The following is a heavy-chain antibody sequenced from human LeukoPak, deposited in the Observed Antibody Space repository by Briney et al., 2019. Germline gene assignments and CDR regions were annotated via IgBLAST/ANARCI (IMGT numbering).Heavy chain of an antibody. CDR2: ISSSSSYI. CDR3: AREDGGYPDY. V-gene: IGHV3-21*01. D-gene: IGHD5-12*01. Sequence: GGSLRLSCAASGFTFSSYSINWVRQAPGKGLEWVSSISSSSSYIYYADSVKGRFTISRDNAKNSLYLQMNSLRAEDTAVYYCAREDGGYPDYWGQGTLVTVSS. J-gene: IGHJ4*02. CDR1: GFTFSSYS.